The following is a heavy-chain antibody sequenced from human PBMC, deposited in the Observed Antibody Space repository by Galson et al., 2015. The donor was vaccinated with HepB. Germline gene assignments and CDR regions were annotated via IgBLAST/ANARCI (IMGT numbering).Heavy chain of an antibody. CDR3: AREAPGGSGSYRTDV. D-gene: IGHD1-26*01. CDR1: GGSISSGGYY. J-gene: IGHJ6*04. CDR2: IYYSGST. V-gene: IGHV4-31*03. Sequence: TLSLTCTVSGGSISSGGYYWSWIRQHPGKGLEWIGYIYYSGSTYYNPSLKSRVTISVDTSKNQFSLKLSSVTAADTAVYYCAREAPGGSGSYRTDVWGKGTTVTVSS.